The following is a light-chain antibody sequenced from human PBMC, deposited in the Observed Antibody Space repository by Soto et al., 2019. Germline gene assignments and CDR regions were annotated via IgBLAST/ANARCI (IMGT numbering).Light chain of an antibody. CDR3: QSYDRSLSGYV. J-gene: IGLJ1*01. V-gene: IGLV2-8*01. CDR2: EVT. Sequence: QSALTQPPSASGSPGQSVTISCTGTSSDVGGYDYVSWYQQHPGKAPKLMIYEVTIRPSGVSDRFSGSKSGTSASLAITGLQAEDEADYYCQSYDRSLSGYVLGTGTKVTVL. CDR1: SSDVGGYDY.